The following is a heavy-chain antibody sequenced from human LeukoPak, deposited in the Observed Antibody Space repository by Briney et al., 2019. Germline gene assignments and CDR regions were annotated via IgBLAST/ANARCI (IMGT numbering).Heavy chain of an antibody. J-gene: IGHJ6*03. D-gene: IGHD6-19*01. V-gene: IGHV3-23*01. CDR2: ISGSGGST. Sequence: GGSLRLSCAASGFTFSSYGMSWVRQALGKGLEWVSAISGSGGSTYYADSVKGRFTISRDNSRNTLYLQMISLRVEDTAVYYCAKASGISVAGDSYYYVDVWGKGTTVTISS. CDR1: GFTFSSYG. CDR3: AKASGISVAGDSYYYVDV.